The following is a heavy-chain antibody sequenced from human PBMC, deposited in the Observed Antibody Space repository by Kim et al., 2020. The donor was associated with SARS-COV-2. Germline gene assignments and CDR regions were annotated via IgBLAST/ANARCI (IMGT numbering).Heavy chain of an antibody. J-gene: IGHJ4*02. V-gene: IGHV4-34*01. CDR3: ARIRGYVWGSYRETSYFDY. Sequence: SRVTISVDTSKNQFSLKLSSVTAADTAVYYCARIRGYVWGSYRETSYFDYWGQGTLVTVSS. D-gene: IGHD3-16*02.